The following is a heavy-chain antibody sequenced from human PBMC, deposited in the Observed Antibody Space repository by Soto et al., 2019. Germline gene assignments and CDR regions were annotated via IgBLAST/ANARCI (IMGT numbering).Heavy chain of an antibody. J-gene: IGHJ5*02. V-gene: IGHV4-39*01. D-gene: IGHD6-13*01. CDR3: ARKGMAAVGPPDWFAP. Sequence: SETLSLTCTVSGGSISSSSYYWGWIRQPPGKGLEWIGSIYYSGSTYYNPSLKSRVTISVDTSKNQFSLKLSSVTAADTAVYNCARKGMAAVGPPDWFAPWGQGPLVTVS. CDR1: GGSISSSSYY. CDR2: IYYSGST.